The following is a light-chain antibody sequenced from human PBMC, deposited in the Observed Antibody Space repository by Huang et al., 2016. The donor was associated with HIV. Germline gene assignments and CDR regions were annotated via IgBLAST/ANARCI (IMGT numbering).Light chain of an antibody. CDR2: GVS. J-gene: IGKJ4*01. CDR3: QQYNNWLQG. CDR1: QSVNSN. V-gene: IGKV3-15*01. Sequence: EIVMTQSPATLSVSPGERATLSCRASQSVNSNLAWYQQKPGQAPMLLIYGVSTRATGIPARFSGSGSGTEFTLTISSLQSEDFAVYYCQQYNNWLQGFGGGTKVEIK.